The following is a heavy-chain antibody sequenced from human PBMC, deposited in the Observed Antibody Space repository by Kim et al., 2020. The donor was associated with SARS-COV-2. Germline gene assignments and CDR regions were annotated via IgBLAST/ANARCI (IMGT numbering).Heavy chain of an antibody. J-gene: IGHJ4*02. CDR1: GFTFGDYD. V-gene: IGHV3-49*04. CDR2: IRSKAYGGTT. D-gene: IGHD3-9*01. Sequence: GGSLRLSCTASGFTFGDYDMTWVRQAPGKGLEWVGFIRSKAYGGTTEVAASVKGRFSISRDDSKSIAYLQMNSLKTEDTAVYYSARGGYFDWLRNWGQGTLVTVSS. CDR3: ARGGYFDWLRN.